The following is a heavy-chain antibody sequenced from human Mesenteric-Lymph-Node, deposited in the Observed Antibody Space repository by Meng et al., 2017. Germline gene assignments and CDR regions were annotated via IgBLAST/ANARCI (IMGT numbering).Heavy chain of an antibody. Sequence: VKVPCKASGYTFTGYYIHWVRQAPGHGLEWMGWVNPSGGGTNYPQKFQGRVTMTRDTSISTAYMELTTLTYDDTAVYYCASQAYNDYYFDYWGQGTLVTVSS. CDR3: ASQAYNDYYFDY. CDR1: GYTFTGYY. V-gene: IGHV1-2*02. J-gene: IGHJ4*02. CDR2: VNPSGGGT. D-gene: IGHD4/OR15-4a*01.